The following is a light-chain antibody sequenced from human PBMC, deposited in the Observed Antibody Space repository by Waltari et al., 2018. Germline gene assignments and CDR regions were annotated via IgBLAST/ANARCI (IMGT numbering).Light chain of an antibody. CDR3: TSYRSTNTRVI. J-gene: IGLJ2*01. Sequence: QSALTQPASVSGSPGQSITISCTGINGDVGGYYYVSWYQQYPGKAPKLLIYDVSHRPSWVSMRSSSSQSGNTASLTISGLQTEDEADYYCTSYRSTNTRVIFGGGTKLAVL. V-gene: IGLV2-14*03. CDR2: DVS. CDR1: NGDVGGYYY.